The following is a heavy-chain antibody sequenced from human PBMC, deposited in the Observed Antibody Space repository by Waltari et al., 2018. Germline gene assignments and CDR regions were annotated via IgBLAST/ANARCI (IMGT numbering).Heavy chain of an antibody. CDR1: GGSISSYY. V-gene: IGHV4-59*01. D-gene: IGHD3-3*01. CDR3: ARGYYDFWSGYYGNIDY. J-gene: IGHJ4*02. Sequence: QVQLQESGPGLVKPSETLSLTCTVSGGSISSYYWSWIRQPPGKGLEWIGYIYYSGSTNYNPSLKSRVTISVDTSKNQFSLKLSSVTAADTAVYYCARGYYDFWSGYYGNIDYWGQGTLVTVSS. CDR2: IYYSGST.